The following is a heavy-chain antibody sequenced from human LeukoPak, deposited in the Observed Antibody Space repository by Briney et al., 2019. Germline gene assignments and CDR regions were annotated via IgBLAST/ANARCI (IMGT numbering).Heavy chain of an antibody. D-gene: IGHD6-13*01. CDR2: ISPYYDNT. J-gene: IGHJ4*02. V-gene: IGHV1-18*01. CDR3: ARDSPAAAGSDY. CDR1: GYTFVSYA. Sequence: ASVKVSCKASGYTFVSYAIPWVQQPPGQGLEWMGWISPYYDNTKYVEKFQGRVTMTTDTSASTAYMESRSLRSDDTAVYYCARDSPAAAGSDYWGPGTLVTVSS.